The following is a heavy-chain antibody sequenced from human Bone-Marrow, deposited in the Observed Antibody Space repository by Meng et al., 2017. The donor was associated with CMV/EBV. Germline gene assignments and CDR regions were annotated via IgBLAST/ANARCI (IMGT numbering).Heavy chain of an antibody. J-gene: IGHJ4*02. Sequence: ASVKVSCKASGYTFTSYYMHWVRQTPGQGLEWMGIINPSGGSTSYAQKFQGRVTITRNTSISTAYMELGSLRSEDTAVYYCARGFGYSSSSDYWGQGTRVTVSS. CDR3: ARGFGYSSSSDY. CDR1: GYTFTSYY. CDR2: INPSGGST. V-gene: IGHV1-46*01. D-gene: IGHD6-13*01.